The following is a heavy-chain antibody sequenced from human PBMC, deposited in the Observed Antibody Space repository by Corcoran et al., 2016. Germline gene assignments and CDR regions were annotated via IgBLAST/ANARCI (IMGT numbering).Heavy chain of an antibody. J-gene: IGHJ6*02. V-gene: IGHV1-8*01. D-gene: IGHD2-2*01. Sequence: QVQLVQSGAEVKKPGASVKVSCKASGYTFTSYDINWVRQATGQGLEWMGWMNPNSGNTGYAQKFQGRVTMTRNTSISTAYMELSSLRSEDTAVYYCARGASIVVVPAAMAGYYYYGMDVWGQGTTVTVSS. CDR2: MNPNSGNT. CDR1: GYTFTSYD. CDR3: ARGASIVVVPAAMAGYYYYGMDV.